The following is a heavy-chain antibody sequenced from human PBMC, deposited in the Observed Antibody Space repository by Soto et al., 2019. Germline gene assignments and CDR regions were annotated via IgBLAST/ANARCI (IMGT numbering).Heavy chain of an antibody. D-gene: IGHD2-21*01. CDR1: GVTFSSET. V-gene: IGHV1-69*01. J-gene: IGHJ4*02. Sequence: QVQLVQSGAEVKKPGSSVKVSCKASGVTFSSETISWVRQAPGQGLEWVGGIIPLFGTANYAQKFQGRVTITAAESTSTLYIELSSLRSDDTAVYYFATELGDNPASPFDSWGQATLVTVSS. CDR3: ATELGDNPASPFDS. CDR2: IIPLFGTA.